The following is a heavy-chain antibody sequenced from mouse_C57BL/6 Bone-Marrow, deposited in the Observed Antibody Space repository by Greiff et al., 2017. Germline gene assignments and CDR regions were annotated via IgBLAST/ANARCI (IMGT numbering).Heavy chain of an antibody. CDR3: ARGSNYYSYYAMDY. CDR1: GYTFTSYW. V-gene: IGHV1-72*01. J-gene: IGHJ4*01. D-gene: IGHD2-5*01. Sequence: VQLQQSGAELVKPGASVKLSCKASGYTFTSYWMHWVKQRPGRGLEWIGRIDPNSGGTKYNEKFKSKATLTVDKPSSTAYMPLSSLTSEDSAVYYCARGSNYYSYYAMDYWGQGTSVTVSS. CDR2: IDPNSGGT.